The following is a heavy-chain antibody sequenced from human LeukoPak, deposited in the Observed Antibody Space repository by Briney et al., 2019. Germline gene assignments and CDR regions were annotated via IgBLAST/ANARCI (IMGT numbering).Heavy chain of an antibody. CDR1: GFTVSSNY. Sequence: GGSLRLSCAASGFTVSSNYTSWVRQAPGKGLEWVSVIYSGGSTCHADSVKGRFTISRDNSKNTLYLQMNSLRAEDTAVYYCAKYFDWLHSYYFDYWGQGTLVTVSS. D-gene: IGHD3-9*01. CDR2: IYSGGST. J-gene: IGHJ4*02. CDR3: AKYFDWLHSYYFDY. V-gene: IGHV3-53*01.